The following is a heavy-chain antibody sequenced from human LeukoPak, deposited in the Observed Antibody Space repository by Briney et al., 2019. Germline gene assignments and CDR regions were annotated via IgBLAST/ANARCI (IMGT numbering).Heavy chain of an antibody. V-gene: IGHV3-7*01. CDR3: ARDHYYDSSGYYYPHYYYGMDV. D-gene: IGHD3-22*01. Sequence: PGGSLRLSCAASGFTFSSYWMSWVRQAPGKGLEWVANIKQDGSEKCYVDSVKGRFTISRDNAKNSLYLQMNSLRAEDTAVYYCARDHYYDSSGYYYPHYYYGMDVWGQGTTVTVSS. CDR2: IKQDGSEK. CDR1: GFTFSSYW. J-gene: IGHJ6*02.